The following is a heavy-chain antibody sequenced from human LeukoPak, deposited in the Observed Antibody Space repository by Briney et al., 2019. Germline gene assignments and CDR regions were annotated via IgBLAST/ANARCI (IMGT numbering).Heavy chain of an antibody. CDR2: ISGSSRYI. J-gene: IGHJ4*02. CDR1: GLTFSSYS. CDR3: ARRLNHGDYGSDY. V-gene: IGHV3-21*01. D-gene: IGHD4-17*01. Sequence: GGSLRLSCVASGLTFSSYSMNWVRQAPGKGLEWVSTISGSSRYIYYADSVKGRFTISRDNAKNSLHLQMNSLRAEDSAVYYCARRLNHGDYGSDYWGQGTLVTVSS.